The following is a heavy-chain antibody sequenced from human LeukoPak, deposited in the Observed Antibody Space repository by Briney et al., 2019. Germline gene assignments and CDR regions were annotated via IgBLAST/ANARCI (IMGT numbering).Heavy chain of an antibody. CDR2: INWNGGST. J-gene: IGHJ4*02. D-gene: IGHD2-21*02. CDR3: ARFNGDYYRIDY. CDR1: GFIFDDYG. Sequence: GGSLRLSCTASGFIFDDYGMSWVRQAPGKGLEWVSGINWNGGSTGYADSVKGRFTISRDNAKNSLYLQMNSLRVEDTALYYCARFNGDYYRIDYWGQGTLVTVYS. V-gene: IGHV3-20*04.